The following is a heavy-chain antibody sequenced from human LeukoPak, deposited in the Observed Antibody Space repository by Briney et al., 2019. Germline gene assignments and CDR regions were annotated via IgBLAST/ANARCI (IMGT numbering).Heavy chain of an antibody. Sequence: GASVMVSCKTSGYTFTSFGISWVRQAPGQGLEWMGWISANNGNTNYAQKVQGGVTMTTDTSTSTAYMELRSLRSDDTAIYYCARDKTGSTAAEEWGQGTLVTVSS. CDR3: ARDKTGSTAAEE. V-gene: IGHV1-18*01. CDR1: GYTFTSFG. CDR2: ISANNGNT. D-gene: IGHD6-13*01. J-gene: IGHJ4*02.